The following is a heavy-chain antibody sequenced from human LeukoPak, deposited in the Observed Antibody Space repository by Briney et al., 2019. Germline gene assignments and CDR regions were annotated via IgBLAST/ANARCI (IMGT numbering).Heavy chain of an antibody. V-gene: IGHV1-8*03. J-gene: IGHJ4*02. CDR2: MNPNSGNT. D-gene: IGHD3-3*01. CDR3: ARYRGIFGVAYDY. CDR1: GYTFTSYD. Sequence: GASVKVSCKASGYTFTSYDINWVRQATGQGLEWMGWMNPNSGNTGYAQKFQGRVTITRNTSISTAYMELSSLRSEDTAVYYCARYRGIFGVAYDYWGQGTLVTVSS.